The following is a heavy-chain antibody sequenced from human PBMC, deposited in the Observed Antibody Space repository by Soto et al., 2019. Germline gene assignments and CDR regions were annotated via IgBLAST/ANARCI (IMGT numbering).Heavy chain of an antibody. Sequence: GGSLRLSCAASGFTFSSYAMSWVRQAPGKGLEWVSAISGSGGSTYYADSVKGRFTISRDNSKNTLYLQMNSLRAEDTAVYYCGKFGSLMVYAAHDAFDIWGQGTMVTVSS. J-gene: IGHJ3*02. D-gene: IGHD2-8*01. CDR3: GKFGSLMVYAAHDAFDI. CDR2: ISGSGGST. CDR1: GFTFSSYA. V-gene: IGHV3-23*01.